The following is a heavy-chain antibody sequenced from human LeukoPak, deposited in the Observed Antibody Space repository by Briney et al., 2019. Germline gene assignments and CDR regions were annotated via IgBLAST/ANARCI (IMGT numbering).Heavy chain of an antibody. J-gene: IGHJ5*02. Sequence: ASVTVSFKTSGYTFTIYAISWVRQAPGQGLEWMGWISTYNGNTNYAQKLQGRVTMTTDTSTSTAYLELRSLRSDDTAVYYCARDLDGDSNSWGQGTLVTVSS. CDR2: ISTYNGNT. V-gene: IGHV1-18*04. CDR3: ARDLDGDSNS. CDR1: GYTFTIYA. D-gene: IGHD4-17*01.